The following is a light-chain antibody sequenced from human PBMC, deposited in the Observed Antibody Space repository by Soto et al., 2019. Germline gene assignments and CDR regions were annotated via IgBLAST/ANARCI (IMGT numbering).Light chain of an antibody. Sequence: EIVLTQSPSTLSLSPGERSILSCMAIQSVSTFLAWFQQKPGQPPRLLIYDASNRATGIPARFSGSGSGTDFTLTISSLEPEDFAVYYCQQRSNWPPWTFGQGTKV. V-gene: IGKV3-11*01. CDR2: DAS. CDR1: QSVSTF. J-gene: IGKJ1*01. CDR3: QQRSNWPPWT.